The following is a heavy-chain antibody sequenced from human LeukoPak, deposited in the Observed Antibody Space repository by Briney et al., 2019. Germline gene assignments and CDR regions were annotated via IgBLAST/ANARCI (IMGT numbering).Heavy chain of an antibody. V-gene: IGHV1-2*02. D-gene: IGHD4-23*01. CDR3: SRDTYGGNCSLEY. CDR1: GFTFTGYY. CDR2: VNTKSGGK. Sequence: GSVTVSCKASGFTFTGYYMHWVGQAPGQGLEWMGWVNTKSGGKKYAQKFQGRVTMNSERSISTAYMELSTLTSDDTAVYYCSRDTYGGNCSLEYWGQGTLVTVSS. J-gene: IGHJ4*02.